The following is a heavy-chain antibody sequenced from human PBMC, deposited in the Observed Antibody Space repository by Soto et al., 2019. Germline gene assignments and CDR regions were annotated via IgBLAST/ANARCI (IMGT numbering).Heavy chain of an antibody. J-gene: IGHJ5*02. CDR2: ISYDGSNK. CDR3: ARDHSRRHGTAYNWFDP. D-gene: IGHD5-18*01. V-gene: IGHV3-30-3*01. Sequence: LVREAPGKGLEWVAVISYDGSNKYYADSVKGRFTISRDNSKNTLYLQMNRLRAEDTALYYCARDHSRRHGTAYNWFDPCGQGTLVTVSS.